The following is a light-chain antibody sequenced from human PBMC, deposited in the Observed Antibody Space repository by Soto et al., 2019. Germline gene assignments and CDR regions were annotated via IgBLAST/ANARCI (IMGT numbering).Light chain of an antibody. V-gene: IGLV3-21*02. CDR3: PVWNISTDHYV. J-gene: IGLJ1*01. CDR1: NIGSTS. CDR2: DDN. Sequence: SYELTQPPSVSVAPGQTARITCGVNNIGSTSVHWYKQSPGQAPVLVGYDDNDRPSGIPERFSGFNSENTATLTITRVEAGDEADYYCPVWNISTDHYVFGTGTKVTVL.